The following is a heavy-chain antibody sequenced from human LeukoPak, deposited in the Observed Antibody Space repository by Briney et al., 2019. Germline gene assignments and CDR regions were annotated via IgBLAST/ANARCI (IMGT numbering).Heavy chain of an antibody. D-gene: IGHD3-16*01. CDR1: GAFISSNDW. CDR3: ARVLLWSTFRHLLD. Sequence: SGTLSLTCAVSGAFISSNDWWSWVRQPPGKGLEWIGEIYHSGSTYYNPSLKSRVTISVDKSKNQFSLKLNSVTAADTAVYYCARVLLWSTFRHLLDWGQGTLVTVSS. V-gene: IGHV4-4*02. CDR2: IYHSGST. J-gene: IGHJ4*02.